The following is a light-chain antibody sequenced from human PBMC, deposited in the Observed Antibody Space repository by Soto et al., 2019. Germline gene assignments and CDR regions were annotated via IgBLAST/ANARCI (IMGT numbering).Light chain of an antibody. CDR2: DAS. CDR3: QQYSSYWT. J-gene: IGKJ1*01. V-gene: IGKV3-15*01. CDR1: QSVSSN. Sequence: DIVMTQSPATLSLSPGDRATLSCRASQSVSSNLAWYQQQPGQAPRLLIYDASNRATGIPARFSGSGSGTEFTLTISSLQPDDFATYYCQQYSSYWTXGQGTKVEI.